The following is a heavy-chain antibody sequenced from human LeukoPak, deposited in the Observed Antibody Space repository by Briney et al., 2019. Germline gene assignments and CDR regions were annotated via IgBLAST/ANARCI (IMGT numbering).Heavy chain of an antibody. V-gene: IGHV4-4*08. CDR1: GDSISSFY. CDR3: ASVRRGFGESSKYYSYYYMDV. Sequence: SETLSLTCTVSGDSISSFYWSWIRQPPGEGLEWIGYIYSSGSTNYNPSLKSRVTISVDTSKNQFSLKLSAVAAADTAVYYCASVRRGFGESSKYYSYYYMDVWGIGTTVTISS. CDR2: IYSSGST. J-gene: IGHJ6*03. D-gene: IGHD3-10*01.